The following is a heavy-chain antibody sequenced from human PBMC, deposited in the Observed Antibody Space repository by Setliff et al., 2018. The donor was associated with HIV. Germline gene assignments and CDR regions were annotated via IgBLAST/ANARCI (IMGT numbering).Heavy chain of an antibody. Sequence: PSETLSLTCTVSGGSISSYYWSWIRQPAGKGLEWIGRVYISGSTNYNPSLESRVTMSLDNSKNQFSLELSSVTAADTAVYYCARDRGTITMTVFDLWGRGTLVTVSS. J-gene: IGHJ2*01. CDR3: ARDRGTITMTVFDL. D-gene: IGHD3-22*01. CDR1: GGSISSYY. V-gene: IGHV4-4*07. CDR2: VYISGST.